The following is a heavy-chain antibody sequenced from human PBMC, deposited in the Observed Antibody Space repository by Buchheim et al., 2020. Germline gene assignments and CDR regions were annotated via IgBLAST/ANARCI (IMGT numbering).Heavy chain of an antibody. V-gene: IGHV1-2*04. J-gene: IGHJ4*02. D-gene: IGHD6-13*01. CDR3: ARASYSSSWYDVFYFDY. CDR1: GYTFTGNY. Sequence: QVQLVQSGAEVKKPGAPVKVSCKASGYTFTGNYIHWVRQAPGQGLEWMGWINPDSGDAHYAQKFQGWVTMTRDTSISTAYMDLNRLKSDDTAVYYCARASYSSSWYDVFYFDYWGQGSL. CDR2: INPDSGDA.